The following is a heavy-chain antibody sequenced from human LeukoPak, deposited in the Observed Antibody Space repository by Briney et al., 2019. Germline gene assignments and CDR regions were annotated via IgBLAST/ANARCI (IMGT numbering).Heavy chain of an antibody. J-gene: IGHJ4*02. CDR2: ISGSGGST. Sequence: GGSLRLSCAASGFTLSSYAMSWVRQAPGKGLEWVSAISGSGGSTYYADSVKGRFTISRDNSKNTLYLQMNSLRAEDTAVYYCAATAVAGTGGDYWGQGTLVTVSS. D-gene: IGHD6-19*01. V-gene: IGHV3-23*01. CDR1: GFTLSSYA. CDR3: AATAVAGTGGDY.